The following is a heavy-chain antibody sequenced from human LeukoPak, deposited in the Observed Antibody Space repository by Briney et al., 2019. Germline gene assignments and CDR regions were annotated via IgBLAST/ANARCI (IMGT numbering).Heavy chain of an antibody. CDR1: GYTFTSYA. CDR3: ARAKRGYRNSYYMDV. Sequence: GASVKVSCKASGYTFTSYAMNWVRQATGQGLEWMGWMNPNSGNTGYAQKFQGRVTITRNTSISTAYMELSSLRSEDTAVYYCARAKRGYRNSYYMDVWGKGTTVTVSS. V-gene: IGHV1-8*03. J-gene: IGHJ6*03. D-gene: IGHD5-18*01. CDR2: MNPNSGNT.